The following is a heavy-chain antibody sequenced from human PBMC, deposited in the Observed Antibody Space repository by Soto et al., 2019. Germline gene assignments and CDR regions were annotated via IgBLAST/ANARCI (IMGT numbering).Heavy chain of an antibody. V-gene: IGHV1-2*02. Sequence: ASVKVSCKASGYTFTGYYMHLLRQAPVQVLEWMGWINPNSGGTNYAQKLQGRVTMTRDTSISTAYMELSRLRSDDTAVYYCARDRVLGYCSSTSCYFAFDPWGQGTLVTVSS. CDR1: GYTFTGYY. D-gene: IGHD2-2*01. CDR3: ARDRVLGYCSSTSCYFAFDP. J-gene: IGHJ5*02. CDR2: INPNSGGT.